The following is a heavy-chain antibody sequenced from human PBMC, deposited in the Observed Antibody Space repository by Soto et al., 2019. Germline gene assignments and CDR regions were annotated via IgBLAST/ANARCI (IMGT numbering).Heavy chain of an antibody. CDR2: MNPNTGNT. CDR1: GYTFISYN. J-gene: IGHJ3*01. D-gene: IGHD6-6*01. Sequence: QVQLVQSGAEVKKPGASVKVSCKASGYTFISYNVNWVRQATGQGPEWMGWMNPNTGNTFYAQKFQGRVTMTRDTAMRTAYMELTSLRSEDTAVYYCAREGDISSSRGAFDLWGQGTMVTVSS. V-gene: IGHV1-8*01. CDR3: AREGDISSSRGAFDL.